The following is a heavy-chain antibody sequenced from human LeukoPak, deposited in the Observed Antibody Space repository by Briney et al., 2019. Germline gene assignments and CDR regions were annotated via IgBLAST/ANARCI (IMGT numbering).Heavy chain of an antibody. J-gene: IGHJ4*02. Sequence: PGGSLRLSCAASGFTFSSYAMSWVRQAPGKGLEWVSAISGSGGSTYYADSVKGRLTISRDNSKNTLYLQMNSLRAEDTAVYYCAKGEGIVGATTSFDYWGQGTLVTVSS. CDR2: ISGSGGST. V-gene: IGHV3-23*01. D-gene: IGHD1-26*01. CDR1: GFTFSSYA. CDR3: AKGEGIVGATTSFDY.